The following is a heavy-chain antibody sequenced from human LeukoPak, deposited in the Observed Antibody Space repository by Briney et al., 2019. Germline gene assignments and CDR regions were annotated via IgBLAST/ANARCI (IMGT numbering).Heavy chain of an antibody. Sequence: GGSLRLSCAASGLAFSAYKMHWVRQAPRKGLVWVSRISTDGYTTDYADFVQGRFTASRDNTKNTWSLEMNSLRAEDTAVYYCAKDSSSPYYDFWSGYYSDYWGQGTLVTVSS. J-gene: IGHJ4*02. CDR3: AKDSSSPYYDFWSGYYSDY. V-gene: IGHV3-74*01. CDR2: ISTDGYTT. D-gene: IGHD3-3*01. CDR1: GLAFSAYK.